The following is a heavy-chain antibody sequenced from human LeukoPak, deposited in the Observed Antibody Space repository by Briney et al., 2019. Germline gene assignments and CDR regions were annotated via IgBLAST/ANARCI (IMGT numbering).Heavy chain of an antibody. CDR2: INHSGST. D-gene: IGHD6-13*01. CDR3: ARGRRMAVWYNY. Sequence: SETLSLTCAVYGGSFSGYYWSWIRQPPGKGLEWIGEINHSGSTNYNPSLKSRVTISVDTSKNQFSLKLSSVTAADTAVYYCARGRRMAVWYNYWGQGTLVTVSS. J-gene: IGHJ4*02. V-gene: IGHV4-34*01. CDR1: GGSFSGYY.